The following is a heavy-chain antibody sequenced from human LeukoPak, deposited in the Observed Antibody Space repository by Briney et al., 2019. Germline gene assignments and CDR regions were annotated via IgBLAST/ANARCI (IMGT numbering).Heavy chain of an antibody. CDR1: GLTFNNYW. Sequence: GGSLRLSCAASGLTFNNYWMGWVRQAPGKGLEWVANIKQDGREIYYVDSVKGRFTISRDNAKNTLYLQMNSLRAEDTAVYYCAKGRSAAMIEAAFDYWGQGTLVTVSS. CDR3: AKGRSAAMIEAAFDY. D-gene: IGHD3-22*01. V-gene: IGHV3-7*03. CDR2: IKQDGREI. J-gene: IGHJ4*02.